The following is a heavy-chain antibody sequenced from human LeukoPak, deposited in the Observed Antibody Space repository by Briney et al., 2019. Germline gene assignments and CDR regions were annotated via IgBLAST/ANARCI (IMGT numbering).Heavy chain of an antibody. CDR1: GFTFSSYA. CDR3: AKLGTRYDFWSLTPSYGMDV. D-gene: IGHD3-3*01. V-gene: IGHV3-23*01. Sequence: GGSLRLSCAASGFTFSSYAMSWVRQAPGEGLEWVSAISGSGGSTYYADSVKGRFTISRDNSKNTLYLQMNSLRAEDTAVYYCAKLGTRYDFWSLTPSYGMDVWGQGTTVTVSS. CDR2: ISGSGGST. J-gene: IGHJ6*02.